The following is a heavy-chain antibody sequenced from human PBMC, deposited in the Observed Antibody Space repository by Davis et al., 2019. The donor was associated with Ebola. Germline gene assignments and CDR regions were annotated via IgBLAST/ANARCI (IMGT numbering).Heavy chain of an antibody. D-gene: IGHD4-17*01. V-gene: IGHV4-4*02. CDR1: GGSISSSNW. CDR2: IYHSGST. J-gene: IGHJ4*02. CDR3: AREGLGAYGDYPLDY. Sequence: SETLSLTCAVSGGSISSSNWWSWDRQPPGKGLEWIGEIYHSGSTNYNPSLKSRVTISVDKSKNQFSLKLSSVTAADTAVYYCAREGLGAYGDYPLDYWGQGTLVTISS.